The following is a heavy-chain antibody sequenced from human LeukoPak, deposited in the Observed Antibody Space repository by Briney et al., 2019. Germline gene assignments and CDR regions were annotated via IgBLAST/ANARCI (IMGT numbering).Heavy chain of an antibody. CDR2: IYYTGSA. J-gene: IGHJ6*03. D-gene: IGHD2-21*01. CDR3: ACGVPHSYYYMDV. CDR1: GDSINTYY. V-gene: IGHV4-59*12. Sequence: SETLSLTCTVSGDSINTYYWYWIRQPPGKGLEWIAHIYYTGSASYNPSLKSRATISVDTSKNQFSLSLSSVTAADTAVYYCACGVPHSYYYMDVWGKGTTVAVSS.